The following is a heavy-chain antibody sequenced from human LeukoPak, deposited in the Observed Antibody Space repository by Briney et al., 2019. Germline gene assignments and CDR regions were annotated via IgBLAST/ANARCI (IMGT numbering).Heavy chain of an antibody. V-gene: IGHV5-51*01. CDR2: IYPGDSDT. CDR3: ASQGDSGYRYDAFDI. D-gene: IGHD5-12*01. J-gene: IGHJ3*02. Sequence: GESLKISCKGSGYSFTNYWIGWVRQMPGKGLEWMGIIYPGDSDTRYSPSFQGQVTISADKSISTAYLQWSSLKASDTAMYYCASQGDSGYRYDAFDIWGQGTMVTVSS. CDR1: GYSFTNYW.